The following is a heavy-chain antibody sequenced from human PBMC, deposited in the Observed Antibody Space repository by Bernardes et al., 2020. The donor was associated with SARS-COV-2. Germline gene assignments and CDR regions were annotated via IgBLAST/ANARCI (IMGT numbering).Heavy chain of an antibody. D-gene: IGHD6-6*01. V-gene: IGHV1-18*01. CDR3: ARDSIAVRPGWFDP. CDR2: ISVYNGNT. J-gene: IGHJ5*02. Sequence: ASMKVSCKASGYSFTNFGINWVRQAPGQGLEWMGWISVYNGNTKYAQKFQGRVTMTTDTPTSTAYMELRSLRSDDTAVYYCARDSIAVRPGWFDPWGQGTLVTVSS. CDR1: GYSFTNFG.